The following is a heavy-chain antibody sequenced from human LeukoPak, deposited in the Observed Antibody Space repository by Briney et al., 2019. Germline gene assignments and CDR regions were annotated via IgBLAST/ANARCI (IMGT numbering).Heavy chain of an antibody. V-gene: IGHV3-23*01. CDR3: AKSGFSDSRGYFDY. CDR2: VGGSGRST. J-gene: IGHJ4*02. D-gene: IGHD3-22*01. Sequence: GGSLRLFCSAWGFPYSRYAMSWGRQAPGKGLEWVSAVGGSGRSTYYADSVQGRFTISSDNSKNTLYLQMYSLRAEATAVYSCAKSGFSDSRGYFDYWGQGTRVTVSS. CDR1: GFPYSRYA.